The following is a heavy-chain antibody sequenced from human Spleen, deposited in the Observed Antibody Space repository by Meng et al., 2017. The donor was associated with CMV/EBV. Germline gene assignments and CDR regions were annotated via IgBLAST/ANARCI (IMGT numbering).Heavy chain of an antibody. V-gene: IGHV4-31*02. CDR3: AREVAAAPFGGPAYTFDY. CDR2: IYYSGNT. J-gene: IGHJ4*02. Sequence: SISSGGNYWSWIRQHPGKGLEWIGYIYYSGNTHYNPSLQSRVSISVDTSKNQFSLKLSSVTAADTAVYYCAREVAAAPFGGPAYTFDYWGQGSLVTVSS. D-gene: IGHD3-16*01. CDR1: SISSGGNY.